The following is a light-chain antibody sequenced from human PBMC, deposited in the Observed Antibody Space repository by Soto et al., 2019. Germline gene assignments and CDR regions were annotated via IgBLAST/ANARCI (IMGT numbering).Light chain of an antibody. V-gene: IGKV3-20*01. CDR1: QSVTSSY. J-gene: IGKJ5*01. Sequence: EIVLTQSPGTLSLSPGEGATLSCRASQSVTSSYLAWYQQKPGQAPRLLIYAAYSRATGIPDRFSGSGSGTDFTLTISSLQSEDFAVYYCQQYNNWPITFGQGTRLEIK. CDR2: AAY. CDR3: QQYNNWPIT.